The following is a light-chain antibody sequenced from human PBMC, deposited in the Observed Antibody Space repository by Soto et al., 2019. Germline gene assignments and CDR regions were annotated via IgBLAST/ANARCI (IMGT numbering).Light chain of an antibody. Sequence: QSALTQPPSASGSPGQSVTISCTGTSSDVGGYDYVSWFQQYPGKVPKLMIYGVSKRPSGVPDRFSGSKSGNTASLTVSGLQAGDEATYYCCSYAGSVRWVFGGGTKLTVL. CDR1: SSDVGGYDY. CDR3: CSYAGSVRWV. V-gene: IGLV2-8*01. CDR2: GVS. J-gene: IGLJ3*02.